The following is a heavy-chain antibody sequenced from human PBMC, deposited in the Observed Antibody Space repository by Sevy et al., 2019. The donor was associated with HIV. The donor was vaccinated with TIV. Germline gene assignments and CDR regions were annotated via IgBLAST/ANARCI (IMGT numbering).Heavy chain of an antibody. V-gene: IGHV3-21*04. D-gene: IGHD3-3*01. CDR2: ISDDSRYI. J-gene: IGHJ4*02. CDR3: ARDFTIFGVVSGIDY. CDR1: GFTFRTYS. Sequence: GGSLRLSCAASGFTFRTYSMNWVRQAPGKGLEWLSSISDDSRYIYYSDSVKGRFTISRAKAKNLLYLQMNNLRVEETAIYYCARDFTIFGVVSGIDYWGQGNLVTVSS.